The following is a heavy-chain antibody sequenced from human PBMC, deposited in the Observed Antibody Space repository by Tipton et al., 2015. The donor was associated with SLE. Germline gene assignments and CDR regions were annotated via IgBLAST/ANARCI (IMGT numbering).Heavy chain of an antibody. D-gene: IGHD6-19*01. CDR3: ARDKLSGWYPRYFDL. V-gene: IGHV4-61*01. CDR1: GGSVSSGSYY. J-gene: IGHJ2*01. CDR2: IYYSGST. Sequence: TLSLTCTVSGGSVSSGSYYWSWIRQPPGKGLEWIGYIYYSGSTNYNPSLKSRVTISVDTSKNQFSLKLSSVTAADTAVYYCARDKLSGWYPRYFDLWGRGTLVTVSS.